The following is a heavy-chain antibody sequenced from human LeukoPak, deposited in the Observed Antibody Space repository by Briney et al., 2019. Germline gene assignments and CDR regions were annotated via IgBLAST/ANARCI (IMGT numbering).Heavy chain of an antibody. D-gene: IGHD2-15*01. CDR3: ARVKTRILYPPTREGFDP. Sequence: SVKVSCKASGGTFSSYAISWVRQAPGQGLEWMGGIIPIFGTANYAQKFQGRVTITAGKSTSTAYMELSSLRSEDTAVYYCARVKTRILYPPTREGFDPWGQGTLVTVSS. CDR2: IIPIFGTA. J-gene: IGHJ5*02. CDR1: GGTFSSYA. V-gene: IGHV1-69*06.